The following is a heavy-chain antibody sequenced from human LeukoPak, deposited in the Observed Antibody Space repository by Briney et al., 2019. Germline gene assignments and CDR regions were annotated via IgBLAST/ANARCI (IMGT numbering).Heavy chain of an antibody. CDR1: GFTFSNYG. CDR2: TLLNGNNN. J-gene: IGHJ4*02. D-gene: IGHD6-19*01. Sequence: PGGSLRLSCAASGFTFSNYGMHWVRQAPGKGLEWVALTLLNGNNNYYADSVKGRFTISRDNSKNTLYLRMNSLRPEDTAVYSCARDRLEALAGTRGFDYWGQGILVTVSS. CDR3: ARDRLEALAGTRGFDY. V-gene: IGHV3-30*02.